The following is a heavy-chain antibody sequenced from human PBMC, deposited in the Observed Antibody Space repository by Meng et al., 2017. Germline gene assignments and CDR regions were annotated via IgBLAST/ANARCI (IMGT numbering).Heavy chain of an antibody. D-gene: IGHD4-23*01. CDR2: IIPIFGTA. CDR3: ARGVGYGGNSLYFDY. CDR1: GGTFSSYS. J-gene: IGHJ4*02. V-gene: IGHV1-69*06. Sequence: VPVVQYGDEVKKPGSSVKVPCKASGGTFSSYSISCVRQAPGQGLEWMGGIIPIFGTANYAQKFQGRVTITADKSTSTAYMELSSLRSEDTAVYYCARGVGYGGNSLYFDYWGQGTLVTVSS.